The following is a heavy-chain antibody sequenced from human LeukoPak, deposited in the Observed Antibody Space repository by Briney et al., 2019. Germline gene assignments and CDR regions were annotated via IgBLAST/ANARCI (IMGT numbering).Heavy chain of an antibody. CDR2: INHSGST. CDR3: ARGTDYYDSSGYYFDY. CDR1: GGSFSGYY. D-gene: IGHD3-22*01. J-gene: IGHJ4*02. V-gene: IGHV4-34*01. Sequence: SETLSLTCAVYGGSFSGYYWSWIRQPPGKGLEWIGEINHSGSTNYNPSLKSRVTISVDTSKNQLSLKLSSVTAADTAVYYCARGTDYYDSSGYYFDYWGQGTLVTVSS.